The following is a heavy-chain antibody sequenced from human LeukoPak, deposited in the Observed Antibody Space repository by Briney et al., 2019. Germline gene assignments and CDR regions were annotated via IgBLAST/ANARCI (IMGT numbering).Heavy chain of an antibody. CDR1: GGTFSSYV. CDR2: IIPIFGTA. CDR3: ASALIRYCSSTSCYWFDP. J-gene: IGHJ5*02. V-gene: IGHV1-69*13. D-gene: IGHD2-2*01. Sequence: GASVKVSCKASGGTFSSYVISWVRQAPGQGLEWMGGIIPIFGTANYAQKFQGRVTITADESTSTAYMELRSLRSEDTAVYYCASALIRYCSSTSCYWFDPWGQGTLVTVSS.